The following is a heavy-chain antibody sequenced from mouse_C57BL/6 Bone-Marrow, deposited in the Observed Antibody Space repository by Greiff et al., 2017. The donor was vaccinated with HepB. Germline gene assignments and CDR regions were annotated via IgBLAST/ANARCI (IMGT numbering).Heavy chain of an antibody. CDR3: ARDPDYYGSSYYY. Sequence: EVQVVESGGGLVQSGRSLRLSCATSGFTFSDFYMEWVRQAPGKGLEWIAASRNKANDYTTEYSASVKGRFIVSRDTSQSILYLQMNALRAEDTAIYYCARDPDYYGSSYYYWGQGTTLTVSS. V-gene: IGHV7-1*01. CDR1: GFTFSDFY. D-gene: IGHD1-1*01. CDR2: SRNKANDYTT. J-gene: IGHJ2*01.